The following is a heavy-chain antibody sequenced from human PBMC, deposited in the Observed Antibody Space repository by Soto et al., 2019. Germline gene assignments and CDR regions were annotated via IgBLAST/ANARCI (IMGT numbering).Heavy chain of an antibody. D-gene: IGHD2-2*01. V-gene: IGHV3-15*01. J-gene: IGHJ6*02. CDR3: ITVVVVVPAAMDYYYYYGMDV. CDR1: GFTFSNAW. CDR2: IKSKTDGGTT. Sequence: GGSLRLSCAASGFTFSNAWMSWVRQAPGKGLEWVGRIKSKTDGGTTDYAAPVKGRFTISRDDSKNTLYLQMNSLKTEDTAVYYCITVVVVVPAAMDYYYYYGMDVWGQGTTVTVSS.